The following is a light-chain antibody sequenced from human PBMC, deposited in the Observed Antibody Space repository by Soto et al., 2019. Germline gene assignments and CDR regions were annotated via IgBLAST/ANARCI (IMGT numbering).Light chain of an antibody. J-gene: IGKJ4*01. CDR2: AAS. CDR3: QQLNSFPFI. Sequence: IQLTQSPSSLSASVGDRVTITCRASQGIGTYLAWYQQKPGKAPKLLIFAASTLQSGVPSRFSGSGSGTDFAHTISSLQPEDFATFYCQQLNSFPFIFGGGTRVEIK. CDR1: QGIGTY. V-gene: IGKV1-9*01.